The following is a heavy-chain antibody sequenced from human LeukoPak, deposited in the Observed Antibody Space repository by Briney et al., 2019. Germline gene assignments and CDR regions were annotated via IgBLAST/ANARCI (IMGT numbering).Heavy chain of an antibody. CDR1: GGTFSSYA. D-gene: IGHD5-24*01. CDR2: IIPIFVTA. V-gene: IGHV1-69*13. J-gene: IGHJ6*02. Sequence: SVKVSCKASGGTFSSYAISWVRQAPGQGLEWMGGIIPIFVTANYAQKFQGRVTITADESTSTAYMELSSLRSEDTAVYYCARGRDGYQYSYYGMDVWGQGTTVTVSS. CDR3: ARGRDGYQYSYYGMDV.